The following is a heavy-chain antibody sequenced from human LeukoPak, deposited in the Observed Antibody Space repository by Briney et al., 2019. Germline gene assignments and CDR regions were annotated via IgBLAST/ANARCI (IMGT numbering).Heavy chain of an antibody. J-gene: IGHJ4*02. CDR1: GASITNYY. CDR2: IYPSGST. D-gene: IGHD1-1*01. CDR3: ARVRPNWNDGTFDY. Sequence: SETLSLTCTVSGASITNYYWSWIRQSAGKGLEWIGRIYPSGSTHSNPSLKSRVTMSLDTSKNQFSLGLSSATAADTAVYYCARVRPNWNDGTFDYWGQGTLVTVSS. V-gene: IGHV4-4*07.